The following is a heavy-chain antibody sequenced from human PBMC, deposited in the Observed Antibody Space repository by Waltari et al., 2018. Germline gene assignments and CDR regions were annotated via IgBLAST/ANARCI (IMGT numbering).Heavy chain of an antibody. V-gene: IGHV3-7*01. J-gene: IGHJ4*02. CDR3: AIGGVETSWYWRY. D-gene: IGHD6-13*01. Sequence: EVKVVESGGGLVQPGGSLRLSCAASGCPCGSPWMTGVRQAPGKGLEWVANIKTDGSETYYVDSVKGRFTISRDNTKNSLYLQMSSLRAEDTAVYYCAIGGVETSWYWRYWGQGTLVTVSS. CDR1: GCPCGSPW. CDR2: IKTDGSET.